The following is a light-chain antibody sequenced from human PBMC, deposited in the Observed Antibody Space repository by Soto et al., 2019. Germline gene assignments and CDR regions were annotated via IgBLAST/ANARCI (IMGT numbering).Light chain of an antibody. J-gene: IGKJ1*01. Sequence: ENVLTQSPGTLSLSPGERATLSCRASQSVSSSDSVWYQQKPGQAPRLLIYAASSRATGIPDRFSGSGSGTDFTLTISRLEPEDFAGYYCQQFGSSWAFGQGTKVEVK. CDR2: AAS. V-gene: IGKV3-20*01. CDR3: QQFGSSWA. CDR1: QSVSSSD.